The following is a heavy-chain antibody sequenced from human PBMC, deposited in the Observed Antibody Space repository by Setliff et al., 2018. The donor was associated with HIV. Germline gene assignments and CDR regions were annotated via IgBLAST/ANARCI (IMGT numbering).Heavy chain of an antibody. Sequence: GASVKVSCKASGYTFTSYDINWVRQATGQGLEWMGIINPSGGSTSYAQKFHGRVTLTADMSTNTAYMELRSLTSEDTAVYYCARDHQTMLWLDYWGQGTLVTVSS. CDR1: GYTFTSYD. D-gene: IGHD2-21*01. V-gene: IGHV1-46*01. CDR3: ARDHQTMLWLDY. J-gene: IGHJ4*02. CDR2: INPSGGST.